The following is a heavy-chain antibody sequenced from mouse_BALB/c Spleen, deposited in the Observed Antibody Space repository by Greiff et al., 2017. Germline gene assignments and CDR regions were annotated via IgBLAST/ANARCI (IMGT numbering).Heavy chain of an antibody. J-gene: IGHJ2*01. CDR1: GYTFTDYA. CDR3: ARENYGY. D-gene: IGHD1-1*02. Sequence: QVQLQQSGAELVRPGVSVKISCKGSGYTFTDYAMHWVKQSHAKSLEWIGVISTYYGDASYNQKFKGKATMTVDKSSSTAYMELASLTSEDSAIYYCARENYGYWGQGTTLTVSS. CDR2: ISTYYGDA. V-gene: IGHV1S137*01.